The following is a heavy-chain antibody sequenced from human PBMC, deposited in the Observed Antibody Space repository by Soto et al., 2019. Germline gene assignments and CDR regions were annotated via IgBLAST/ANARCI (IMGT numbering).Heavy chain of an antibody. J-gene: IGHJ6*02. D-gene: IGHD3-3*01. CDR2: IVVGSGNT. CDR1: GFTFTSSA. CDR3: AADPAIFEGGMDV. Sequence: ASVKVSCKASGFTFTSSAVQWVRQARGQRLEWIGWIVVGSGNTNYAQRFQERVTITRDMSTSTAYMELSSLRSEDTAVYYCAADPAIFEGGMDVWGQGTTVTVSS. V-gene: IGHV1-58*01.